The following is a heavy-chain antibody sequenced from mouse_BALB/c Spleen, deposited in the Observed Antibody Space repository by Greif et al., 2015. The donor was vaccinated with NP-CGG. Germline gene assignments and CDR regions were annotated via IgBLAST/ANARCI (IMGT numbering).Heavy chain of an antibody. CDR2: ILPGSGST. V-gene: IGHV1-9*01. J-gene: IGHJ4*01. CDR3: AGGEYGNLYAMDY. Sequence: QVQLQQSGAELMKPGASVKISCKATGYTFSSYWIEWVKQRPGHGLEWIGEILPGSGSTNYNEKFKGKATFTADTSSSRAYMQLSSRTTEDSAVYYCAGGEYGNLYAMDYWGQGTSVTDSS. CDR1: GYTFSSYW. D-gene: IGHD2-10*02.